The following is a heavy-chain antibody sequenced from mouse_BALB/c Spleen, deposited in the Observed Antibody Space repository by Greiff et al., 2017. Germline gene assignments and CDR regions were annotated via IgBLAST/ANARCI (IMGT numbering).Heavy chain of an antibody. D-gene: IGHD2-10*02. V-gene: IGHV5-12-2*01. Sequence: EVKLVESGGGLVQPGGSLKLSCAASGFTFSSYTMSWVRQTPEKRLEWVAYISNGGGSTYYPDTVKGRFTISRDNAKNTLYLQMSSLKSEDTAMYYCARQGYGNYDAMDYWGQGTSVTVSS. J-gene: IGHJ4*01. CDR2: ISNGGGST. CDR3: ARQGYGNYDAMDY. CDR1: GFTFSSYT.